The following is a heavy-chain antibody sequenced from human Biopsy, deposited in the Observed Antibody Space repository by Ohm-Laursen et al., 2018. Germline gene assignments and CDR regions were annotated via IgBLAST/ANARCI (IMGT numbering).Heavy chain of an antibody. CDR2: ISETSSHI. Sequence: SLRLSCTASGFSVSSYDMNWVRQAPGKGLEWISYISETSSHIYDADSVRGRFTVARDIAKNSLYLQLNSLRVEDTAVYYCARDSSKRAREGGMDVWGKGPTVTASS. J-gene: IGHJ6*04. CDR3: ARDSSKRAREGGMDV. CDR1: GFSVSSYD. D-gene: IGHD6-6*01. V-gene: IGHV3-21*01.